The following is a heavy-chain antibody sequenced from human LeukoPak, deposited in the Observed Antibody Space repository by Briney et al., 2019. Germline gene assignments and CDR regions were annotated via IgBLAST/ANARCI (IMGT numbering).Heavy chain of an antibody. D-gene: IGHD6-19*01. J-gene: IGHJ3*02. CDR2: IYYSGST. CDR1: GGSISSYY. V-gene: IGHV4-59*04. Sequence: SETLSLTCTVSGGSISSYYWSWIRQPPGKGLEWIGYIYYSGSTYYNPSLKSRVTISVDTSKNQFSLKLSSVTAADTAVYYCATTLPSIAVAGTLNAFDIWGQGTMVTVSS. CDR3: ATTLPSIAVAGTLNAFDI.